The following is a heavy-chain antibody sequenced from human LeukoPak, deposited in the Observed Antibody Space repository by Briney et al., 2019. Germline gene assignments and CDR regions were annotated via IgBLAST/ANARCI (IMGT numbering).Heavy chain of an antibody. CDR1: GFTFSSYS. D-gene: IGHD3-22*01. Sequence: PGESLRLSCVGSGFTFSSYSMTWVRQAPGKGLEWVSSISSSSSYIYYADSVKGRFTISRDNAKNTLYLQMNSLRAEDTAVYYCAREGADSSGYVTLWTPAGYFDYWGQGTLVTVSS. J-gene: IGHJ4*02. CDR2: ISSSSSYI. CDR3: AREGADSSGYVTLWTPAGYFDY. V-gene: IGHV3-21*01.